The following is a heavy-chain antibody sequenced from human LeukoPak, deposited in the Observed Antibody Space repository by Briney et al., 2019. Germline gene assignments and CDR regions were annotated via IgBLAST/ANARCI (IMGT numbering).Heavy chain of an antibody. J-gene: IGHJ6*03. D-gene: IGHD5-18*01. CDR2: IIPIFGTA. CDR1: GGTFSSYA. V-gene: IGHV1-69*05. Sequence: SVKVSRKASGGTFSSYAISWVRQAPGQGLEWMGGIIPIFGTANYAQKFQGRVTITTDESTSTAYMELSSLRSEDTAVYYCARVSDTAMAQYYYYMDVWGKGTTVTVSS. CDR3: ARVSDTAMAQYYYYMDV.